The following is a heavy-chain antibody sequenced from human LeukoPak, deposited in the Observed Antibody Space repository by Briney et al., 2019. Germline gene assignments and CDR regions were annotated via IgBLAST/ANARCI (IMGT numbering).Heavy chain of an antibody. J-gene: IGHJ4*02. V-gene: IGHV3-9*01. D-gene: IGHD1-26*01. Sequence: GGSLRLSCAASGFTFENYAMHWVRQGPGKGLEWVCGISWNSATIAYADSVKGRFTISRDNAKNLLYLQMNSLRSEDTALYYCAEDGRELRTDERWLDHWGQGTLVSVSS. CDR3: AEDGRELRTDERWLDH. CDR1: GFTFENYA. CDR2: ISWNSATI.